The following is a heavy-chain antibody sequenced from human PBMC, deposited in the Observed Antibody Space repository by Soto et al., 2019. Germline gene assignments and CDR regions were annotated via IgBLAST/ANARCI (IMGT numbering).Heavy chain of an antibody. J-gene: IGHJ4*02. Sequence: QVQLVQSGTEVKKPGASVKVSCKPSGYTFINYDINWVRQATGQGPEWMGFLTPSTGNTGYARRFQGRLTLISDTSTGTAYMELRGLTSADTAVYYCVALARWGQGSLVAVSS. V-gene: IGHV1-8*01. CDR3: VALAR. D-gene: IGHD6-6*01. CDR1: GYTFINYD. CDR2: LTPSTGNT.